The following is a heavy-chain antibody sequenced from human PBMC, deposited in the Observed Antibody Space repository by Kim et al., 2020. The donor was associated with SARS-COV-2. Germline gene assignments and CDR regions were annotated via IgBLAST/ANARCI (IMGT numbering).Heavy chain of an antibody. Sequence: SVKVSCKASGGTFSSYTISWVRQAPGQGLEWMGRIIPILGIANYAQKFQGRVTITADKSTSTAYMELSSLRSEDTAVYYCARSRDYGDYVGGLFSKPTSDYWGQGTLVTVSS. CDR2: IIPILGIA. D-gene: IGHD4-17*01. V-gene: IGHV1-69*02. J-gene: IGHJ4*02. CDR1: GGTFSSYT. CDR3: ARSRDYGDYVGGLFSKPTSDY.